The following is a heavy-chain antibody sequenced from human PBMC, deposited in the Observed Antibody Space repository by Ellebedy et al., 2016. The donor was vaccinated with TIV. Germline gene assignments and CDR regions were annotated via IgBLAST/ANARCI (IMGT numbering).Heavy chain of an antibody. V-gene: IGHV3-23*01. CDR3: AKNHSTYVGY. Sequence: GGSLRLXXAASGFIFSSSAMSWVRQTPGKGLEWVSAISGSSTAKYYADSVKGRFTISRDNFKNTLYLQMDSLRAEDTAVYFCAKNHSTYVGYWGQGTLVTVSS. CDR2: ISGSSTAK. D-gene: IGHD2-2*01. CDR1: GFIFSSSA. J-gene: IGHJ4*02.